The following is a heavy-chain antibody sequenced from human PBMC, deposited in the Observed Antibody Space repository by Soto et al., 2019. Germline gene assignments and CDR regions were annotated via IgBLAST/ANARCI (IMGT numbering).Heavy chain of an antibody. J-gene: IGHJ6*02. Sequence: GESLKISCKGSGYSFTSYWIGWVRQMPGKGLEWMGIIYPGDSDTRYSPSFQGQVTISADKSISTAYLQWSSLKASDTAMYYCARLPSTTVTRSYYYYYGMDVWGQGTTVTVSS. CDR1: GYSFTSYW. D-gene: IGHD4-17*01. V-gene: IGHV5-51*01. CDR2: IYPGDSDT. CDR3: ARLPSTTVTRSYYYYYGMDV.